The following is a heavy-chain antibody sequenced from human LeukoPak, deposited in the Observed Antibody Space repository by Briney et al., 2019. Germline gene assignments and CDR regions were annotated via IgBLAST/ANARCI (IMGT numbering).Heavy chain of an antibody. CDR3: ARGGVAAAGVSYYYYYYMDV. D-gene: IGHD6-13*01. J-gene: IGHJ6*03. Sequence: PSETLSLTCTVSGGSISRYYWSWIRQPPGKGLEWIGYISYTGSTTYNSSLKSRVTISLDTSQNQFSLKLSSVTAADTAVYYCARGGVAAAGVSYYYYYYMDVWGKGTTVTVSS. V-gene: IGHV4-59*01. CDR1: GGSISRYY. CDR2: ISYTGST.